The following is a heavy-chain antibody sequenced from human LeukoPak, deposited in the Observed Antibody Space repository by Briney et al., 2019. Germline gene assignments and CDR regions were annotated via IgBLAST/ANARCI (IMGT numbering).Heavy chain of an antibody. CDR3: ARRRSGIVLMVYARYFFDY. J-gene: IGHJ4*02. V-gene: IGHV4-59*12. CDR2: IYYSGST. Sequence: SETLSLTCTVSGGSISSYYWSWIRQPPGKGLEWIGYIYYSGSTNYNPSLKSRVTISVDTSKNQFSLKLSSVTAADTAVYYCARRRSGIVLMVYARYFFDYWGQGTLVTVSS. D-gene: IGHD2-8*01. CDR1: GGSISSYY.